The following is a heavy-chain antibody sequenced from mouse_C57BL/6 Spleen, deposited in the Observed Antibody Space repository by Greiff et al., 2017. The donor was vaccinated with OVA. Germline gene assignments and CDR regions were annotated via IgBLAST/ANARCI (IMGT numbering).Heavy chain of an antibody. CDR1: GFTFSSYG. V-gene: IGHV5-6*01. J-gene: IGHJ2*01. CDR2: ISSGGSYT. Sequence: EVKLQESGGDLVKPGGSLKLSCAASGFTFSSYGMSWVRQTPDKRLEWVATISSGGSYTYYPDSVKGRFTISRDNAKNTLYLQMSSLKSEDTAMYYCARGGLLYYFDYWGQGTTLTVSS. CDR3: ARGGLLYYFDY. D-gene: IGHD2-1*01.